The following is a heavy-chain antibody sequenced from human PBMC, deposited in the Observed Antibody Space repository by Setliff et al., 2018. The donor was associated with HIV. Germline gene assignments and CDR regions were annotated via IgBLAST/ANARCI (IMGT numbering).Heavy chain of an antibody. CDR2: IYYSGST. J-gene: IGHJ2*01. Sequence: SETLSLTCTVSGGSISSSSYYWSWIRQPPGKGLEWIGYIYYSGSTNYNPSLKSRVTISVDTSKNQFSLKLNSVTAADTAVYYCARDSDLDYSSSARWYFDLWGRGTLVTVSS. D-gene: IGHD6-6*01. CDR1: GGSISSSSYY. CDR3: ARDSDLDYSSSARWYFDL. V-gene: IGHV4-61*01.